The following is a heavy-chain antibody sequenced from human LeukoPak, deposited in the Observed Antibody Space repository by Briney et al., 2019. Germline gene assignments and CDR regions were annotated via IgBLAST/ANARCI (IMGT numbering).Heavy chain of an antibody. CDR3: ARWYCSNNICFHMDV. J-gene: IGHJ6*03. CDR1: GDSMSSYY. D-gene: IGHD2-8*01. CDR2: VHYSGTS. V-gene: IGHV4-59*08. Sequence: SETLSLTCTVSGDSMSSYYWGWIPQPPGKGPECIGYVHYSGTSAYIPSLKSRVAMSVATSKNPFSLRLTSVTAADTALYYCARWYCSNNICFHMDVWGKGATVTV.